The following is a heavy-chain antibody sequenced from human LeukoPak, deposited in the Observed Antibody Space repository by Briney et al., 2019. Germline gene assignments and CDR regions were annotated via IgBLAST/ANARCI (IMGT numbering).Heavy chain of an antibody. V-gene: IGHV4-38-2*02. CDR2: IYYSGST. CDR3: ARASREWLRFGLGY. D-gene: IGHD5-12*01. CDR1: GYSISSGYY. Sequence: SETLSLTCTVSGYSISSGYYWSWIRQPPGKGLEWIGYIYYSGSTNYNPSLKSRVTISVDTSKNQFSLKLSSVTAADPAVYYCARASREWLRFGLGYWGQGTLVTVSS. J-gene: IGHJ4*02.